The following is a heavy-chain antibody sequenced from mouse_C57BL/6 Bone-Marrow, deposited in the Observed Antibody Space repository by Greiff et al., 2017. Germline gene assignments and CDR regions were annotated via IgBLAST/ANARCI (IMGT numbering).Heavy chain of an antibody. CDR1: GYTFTSYG. V-gene: IGHV1-81*01. D-gene: IGHD1-1*01. J-gene: IGHJ2*01. CDR2: IYSRSGNT. Sequence: QVQLQQSGAELARPGASVKLSCKASGYTFTSYGISWVKQRTGQGLEWIGEIYSRSGNTYYNEKFKGKDTLTADKSSSTAYMELRSLTSEDSAVDFCASYYGLDYWGQGTTRTVSS. CDR3: ASYYGLDY.